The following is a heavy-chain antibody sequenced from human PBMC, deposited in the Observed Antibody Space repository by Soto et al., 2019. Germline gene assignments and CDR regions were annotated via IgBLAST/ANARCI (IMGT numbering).Heavy chain of an antibody. CDR3: ARDASGLGVDV. CDR2: TFYRSQWYT. CDR1: GDSVSSNSAA. Sequence: SQTLSLTCDISGDSVSSNSAAWNRIRQSPSRGLEWLGRTFYRSQWYTEYSASMRSRITINPDTSTNQFSLQLNAVTPEDTAVYYCARDASGLGVDVWGQGTTVTVSS. V-gene: IGHV6-1*01. J-gene: IGHJ6*02.